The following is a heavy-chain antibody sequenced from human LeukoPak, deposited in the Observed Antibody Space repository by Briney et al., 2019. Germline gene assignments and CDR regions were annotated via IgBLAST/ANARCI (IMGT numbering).Heavy chain of an antibody. CDR3: SRKRWFGELFLFDY. CDR2: IYHSGST. J-gene: IGHJ4*02. D-gene: IGHD3-10*01. Sequence: SSETLSLTCAVSGYSISSGYYWGWIRQPPGKGLEWIGSIYHSGSTYYNPSPKSRLTISVDTSKNQFSLKLSSVTAADTAVYYCSRKRWFGELFLFDYWGQGTLVTVSS. V-gene: IGHV4-38-2*01. CDR1: GYSISSGYY.